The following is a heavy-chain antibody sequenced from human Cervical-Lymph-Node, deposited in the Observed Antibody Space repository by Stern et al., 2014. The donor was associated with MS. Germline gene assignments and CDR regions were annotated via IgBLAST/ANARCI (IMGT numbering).Heavy chain of an antibody. CDR2: ISSSSSTI. J-gene: IGHJ4*02. Sequence: EVHLVESGGALVQPGGSLRLSCAASGLTLSLYGMNWVRQAPGKGLEWISYISSSSSTIYYADSVKGRFTVSRDNAKNSLYLQMNSLRAEDTAVYHCARGFGYFDLWGQGTLVTVSS. CDR1: GLTLSLYG. CDR3: ARGFGYFDL. V-gene: IGHV3-48*01. D-gene: IGHD3-16*01.